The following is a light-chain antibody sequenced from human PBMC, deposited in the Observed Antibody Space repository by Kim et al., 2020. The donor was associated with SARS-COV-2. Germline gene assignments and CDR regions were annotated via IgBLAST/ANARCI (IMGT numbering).Light chain of an antibody. Sequence: QAVVTQEPSLTVSPGGTVTLTCGSSTGAVTSGHFPYWFQQKPGQAPRTLIYHTTNKHSWTPARFSGSLLGGKAALTLSGAQPEDEAEYYCLLSYDGAPVVFGGGTQLTVL. V-gene: IGLV7-46*01. CDR3: LLSYDGAPVV. CDR1: TGAVTSGHF. J-gene: IGLJ2*01. CDR2: HTT.